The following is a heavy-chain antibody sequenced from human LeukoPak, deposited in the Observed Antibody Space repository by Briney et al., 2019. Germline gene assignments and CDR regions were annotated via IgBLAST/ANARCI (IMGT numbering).Heavy chain of an antibody. D-gene: IGHD4-17*01. CDR2: INPSGGST. CDR1: GYTFTSYY. Sequence: ASVKVSCKASGYTFTSYYMHWVRQAPGQGLEWMGIINPSGGSTSYAQKFQGRVTMTRDMSTSTVYMELSSLRSEDTAVYYCASDGTVTRSFDYWGQGTLVTVSS. V-gene: IGHV1-46*01. CDR3: ASDGTVTRSFDY. J-gene: IGHJ4*02.